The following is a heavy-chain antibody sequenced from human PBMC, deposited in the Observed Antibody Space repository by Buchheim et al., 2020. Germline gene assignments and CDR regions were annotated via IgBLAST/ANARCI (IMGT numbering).Heavy chain of an antibody. Sequence: EVQLLESGGGLVQPGGSLTLSCAVSGFTFSNYAMNWVRQAPGKGLHWVSSISYGGVGTYYADSVKGRFTISRDNSKNTLYLQMNSLRAEDTAIYYCTKVERQRVSFYYYGMDVWAKGP. V-gene: IGHV3-23*01. D-gene: IGHD1-1*01. CDR3: TKVERQRVSFYYYGMDV. J-gene: IGHJ6*02. CDR1: GFTFSNYA. CDR2: ISYGGVGT.